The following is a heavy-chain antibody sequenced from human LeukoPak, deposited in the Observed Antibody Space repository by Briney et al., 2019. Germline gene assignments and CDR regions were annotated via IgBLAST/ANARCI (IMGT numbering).Heavy chain of an antibody. CDR2: IYHSGTT. J-gene: IGHJ4*02. CDR1: GGSISSGGYS. Sequence: SETLSLTCAVSGGSISSGGYSWSWIRQPPGKGLEWIGYIYHSGTTYYNPSLQSRVTMSVDTSKNQFSLKLSSVTAVDTAVYYCARKENVYYYFDYWGQGTLVTVSS. CDR3: ARKENVYYYFDY. D-gene: IGHD3-10*01. V-gene: IGHV4-30-2*01.